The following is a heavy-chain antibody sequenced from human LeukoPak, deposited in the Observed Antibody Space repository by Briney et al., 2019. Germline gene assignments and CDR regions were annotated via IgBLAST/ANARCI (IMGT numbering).Heavy chain of an antibody. D-gene: IGHD2-2*01. CDR1: GYTFTGYY. CDR2: ISPNSGDT. V-gene: IGHV1-2*02. CDR3: ARESACGTTNCLAPADWLDP. J-gene: IGHJ5*02. Sequence: ASVKLSCKASGYTFTGYYMHWVRQAPGQGLEWMGWISPNSGDTDIAQKFQGRVTMTRDTFIATSYMEVDSLTSDDTAVYYCARESACGTTNCLAPADWLDPWGQGTLVTVSS.